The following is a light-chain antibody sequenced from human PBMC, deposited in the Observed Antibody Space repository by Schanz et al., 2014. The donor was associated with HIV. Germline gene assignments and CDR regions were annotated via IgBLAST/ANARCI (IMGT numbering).Light chain of an antibody. Sequence: DIQMTQSPSSLSASVGDRVTITCRASQSISSYLNWYQQKPGKAPKLLIYAASSLQSGVPSRFSGSGSGTDFTLTISSLQPEDFAVYYCQQYGSSPATFGQGTKVES. J-gene: IGKJ1*01. V-gene: IGKV1-39*01. CDR3: QQYGSSPAT. CDR1: QSISSY. CDR2: AAS.